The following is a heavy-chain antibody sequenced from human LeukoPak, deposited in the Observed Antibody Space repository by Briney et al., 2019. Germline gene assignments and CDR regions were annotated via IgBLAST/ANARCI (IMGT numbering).Heavy chain of an antibody. CDR1: GFIFNSYG. V-gene: IGHV3-23*01. CDR2: SSRSGFST. D-gene: IGHD6-6*01. CDR3: AKDKYSSSSGGFDY. J-gene: IGHJ4*02. Sequence: PGGSLRLSCAASGFIFNSYGMSWVRQAPGRGLEWVSGSSRSGFSTDYADSVKGRFTTSRDKSKNTLYLQMNSLRAEDTAVYYCAKDKYSSSSGGFDYWGQGTLVTVSS.